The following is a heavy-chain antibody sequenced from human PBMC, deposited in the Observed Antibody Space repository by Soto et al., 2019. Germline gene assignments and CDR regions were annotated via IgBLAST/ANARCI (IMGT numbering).Heavy chain of an antibody. CDR1: AYSISSGYY. Sequence: SETLSLTCAVSAYSISSGYYWGWIRQPPGKGLEWIGSIYHSGSTYYNPSLKSRVTISVDTSKNQFSLKLSSVTAADTAVYYCASYDFWSCVKLGGGYYFDYWGQGTLVTVSS. D-gene: IGHD3-3*01. J-gene: IGHJ4*02. CDR3: ASYDFWSCVKLGGGYYFDY. V-gene: IGHV4-38-2*01. CDR2: IYHSGST.